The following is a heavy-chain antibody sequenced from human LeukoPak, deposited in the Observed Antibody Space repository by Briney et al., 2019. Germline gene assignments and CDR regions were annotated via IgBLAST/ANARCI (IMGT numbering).Heavy chain of an antibody. V-gene: IGHV3-23*01. J-gene: IGHJ4*02. CDR1: GFTFSSYA. CDR2: ISGSGGST. CDR3: AKETGFDDGGKIWGYGY. Sequence: PGGSLRLSCAASGFTFSSYAMSWVRQAPGKGLEWVSAISGSGGSTYYADSVKGRFTISRDNSKNTLYLQMNSLRAEDTAVYYCAKETGFDDGGKIWGYGYWGQGTLVTVSS. D-gene: IGHD7-27*01.